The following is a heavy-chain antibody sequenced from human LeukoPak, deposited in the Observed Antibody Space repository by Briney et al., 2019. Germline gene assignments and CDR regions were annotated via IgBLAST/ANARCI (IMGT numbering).Heavy chain of an antibody. J-gene: IGHJ5*02. Sequence: SETLSLTCTVSGGSISSYYWSWIRQPAGKGLEWIGRIYISGSTNYNPSLKSRVTMSIDTSKNQFSLKLSSVTAADTAVYYCARTYYYESTLFDPWGQGTLVTVSS. CDR1: GGSISSYY. CDR3: ARTYYYESTLFDP. CDR2: IYISGST. D-gene: IGHD3-22*01. V-gene: IGHV4-4*07.